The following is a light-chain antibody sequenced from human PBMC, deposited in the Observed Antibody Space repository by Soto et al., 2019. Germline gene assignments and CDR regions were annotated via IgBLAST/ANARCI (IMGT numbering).Light chain of an antibody. CDR2: DAS. CDR1: QSVSSY. J-gene: IGKJ4*01. V-gene: IGKV3-11*01. CDR3: QQLNSYALP. Sequence: EIVFTQSAATLSLSPGERATLSCRASQSVSSYLAWYQQKPGQAPRLLIYDASNRATGIPARFSGSGSGTDFTLTISSLQPEDFAPYYCQQLNSYALPFGGGSKV.